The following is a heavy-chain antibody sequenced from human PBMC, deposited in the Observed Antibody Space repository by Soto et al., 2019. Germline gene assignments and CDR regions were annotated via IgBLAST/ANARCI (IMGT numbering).Heavy chain of an antibody. CDR1: GGPITTTNW. CDR2: FLHDGSS. CDR3: APQSISYAWGV. Sequence: QVQLQESGPGLVNPSETLSLTCSVSGGPITTTNWWAWVRLPPGKGLEWIGKFLHDGSSNYNPSHETRITISLDNSNTHFSLKLPPVIAAETAINYFAPQSISYAWGVWGRGTMVTVSS. D-gene: IGHD3-16*01. J-gene: IGHJ4*01. V-gene: IGHV4-4*02.